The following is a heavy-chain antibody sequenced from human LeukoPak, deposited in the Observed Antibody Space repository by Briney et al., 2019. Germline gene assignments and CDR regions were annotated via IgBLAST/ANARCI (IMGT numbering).Heavy chain of an antibody. CDR2: IYYSGST. Sequence: SETLSLTCTVSGGSISSSSYYWGWIRQPPGKGLEWIGSIYYSGSTYYNPSLKSRVTISVDTSKNQFSLKLSSVTAADTAVYYCARHPDPRSYFDYWGQGTLVTVSS. CDR3: ARHPDPRSYFDY. V-gene: IGHV4-39*01. J-gene: IGHJ4*02. CDR1: GGSISSSSYY.